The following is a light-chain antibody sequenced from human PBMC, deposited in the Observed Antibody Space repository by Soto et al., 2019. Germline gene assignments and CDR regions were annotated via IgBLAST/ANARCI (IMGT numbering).Light chain of an antibody. V-gene: IGKV3-20*01. CDR1: QSVSSSY. Sequence: EIVLTQSPGTLSLSPGERATLSCRASQSVSSSYLAWYQQKPGQAPRLLIYGASSRATGIPDRLSGSGSGTDFTLTISRLEPEDFAVYYGQQYSSSPQTFGQGTKVEIK. CDR3: QQYSSSPQT. J-gene: IGKJ1*01. CDR2: GAS.